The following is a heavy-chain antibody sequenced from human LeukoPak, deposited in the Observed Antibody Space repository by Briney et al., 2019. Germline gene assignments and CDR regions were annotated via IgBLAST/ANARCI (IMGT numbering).Heavy chain of an antibody. V-gene: IGHV3-53*01. J-gene: IGHJ4*02. Sequence: GGSLRLSCAASGFTVSSNYMSWVRQASGKGLEWVSVIYSGGSTYYADSVKGRFTISRDNSKNTLYLQMNSLRAEDTAVYYCARVPYGSGSYPLDYWGQGTLVTVSS. CDR2: IYSGGST. CDR3: ARVPYGSGSYPLDY. CDR1: GFTVSSNY. D-gene: IGHD3-10*01.